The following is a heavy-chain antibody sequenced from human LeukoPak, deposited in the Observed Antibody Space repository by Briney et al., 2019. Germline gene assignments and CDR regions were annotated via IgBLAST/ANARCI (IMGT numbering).Heavy chain of an antibody. CDR1: GGTFSSYA. CDR3: ARIPGSGSYYLYYFDY. D-gene: IGHD3-10*01. Sequence: GSSVKVSCKASGGTFSSYAISWVRQAPGQGLEWMGRIIPILGIAIYAQKFQGRVTITADKSTSTAYMELSSLRSEDTAVYYCARIPGSGSYYLYYFDYWGQGTLVTVSS. J-gene: IGHJ4*02. CDR2: IIPILGIA. V-gene: IGHV1-69*04.